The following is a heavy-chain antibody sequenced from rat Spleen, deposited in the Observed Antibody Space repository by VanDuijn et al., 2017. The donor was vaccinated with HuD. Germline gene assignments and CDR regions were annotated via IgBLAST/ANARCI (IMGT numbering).Heavy chain of an antibody. CDR3: ARQSRGYPGITNYFDY. Sequence: EVQLVESGGGLVQPGRSLKLSCVVSRFTFSNYGMHWIRQGPTKGLEWVASINPSGGITFYRDSVKGRFTISRDNAKSTLYLQMDSLRSEDTATYYCARQSRGYPGITNYFDYWGQGVMVTVSS. D-gene: IGHD1-4*01. J-gene: IGHJ2*01. V-gene: IGHV5-19*01. CDR2: INPSGGIT. CDR1: RFTFSNYG.